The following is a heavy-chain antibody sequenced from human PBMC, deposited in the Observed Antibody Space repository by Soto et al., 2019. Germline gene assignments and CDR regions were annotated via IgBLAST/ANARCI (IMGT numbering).Heavy chain of an antibody. D-gene: IGHD5-12*01. Sequence: ASVKGSCKASGFTLCRYGIRRVRKAPGQGLEWMGWISAYNGNTNYAQKLQGRATMTTDTSTSTAYMELRSLRSDDTAVYYCARDAGGYDPGFDYWGQETLVTVAS. CDR2: ISAYNGNT. CDR1: GFTLCRYG. CDR3: ARDAGGYDPGFDY. J-gene: IGHJ4*02. V-gene: IGHV1-18*04.